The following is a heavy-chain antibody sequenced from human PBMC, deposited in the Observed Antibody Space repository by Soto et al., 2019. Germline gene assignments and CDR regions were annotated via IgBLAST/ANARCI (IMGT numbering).Heavy chain of an antibody. Sequence: EVQLVESGGGLIQPGGALRLSCAASGFTVSGNHMSRVRQAPGKGLEWVSVILGGGTTDYADSVKGRFTISRDNSKNTVFLQMNSLRGEDTAVYYCMGYGGYSVWGQGTLVTVSS. CDR2: ILGGGTT. V-gene: IGHV3-53*01. CDR1: GFTVSGNH. CDR3: MGYGGYSV. D-gene: IGHD4-17*01. J-gene: IGHJ4*02.